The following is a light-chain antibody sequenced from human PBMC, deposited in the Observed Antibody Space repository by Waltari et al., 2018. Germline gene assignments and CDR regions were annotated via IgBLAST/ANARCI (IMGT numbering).Light chain of an antibody. V-gene: IGKV1-8*01. J-gene: IGKJ1*01. CDR3: QQYYSSPAT. Sequence: AIRITQSPSSLSASTGDRVTITCRARLSISSYLACYQQKPGKAPKVLIYAASTLQSGVPSSFSGSGSGTDFNLTISCLQSEDFAIYYCQQYYSSPATFGQGTKVEIK. CDR1: LSISSY. CDR2: AAS.